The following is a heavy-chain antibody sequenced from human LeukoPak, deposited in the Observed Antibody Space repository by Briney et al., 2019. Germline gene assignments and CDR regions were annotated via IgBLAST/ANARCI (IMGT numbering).Heavy chain of an antibody. Sequence: GGSLILSCAASGFTFSNVWMSGVRQAPGKGVEWVGRIKSKTDGGTTDHAAPVNGRFNISKDDSKNQMNLQMNSLKIEDSGVYYCTYGWDRFDYWGQGTLVTVSS. CDR2: IKSKTDGGTT. CDR3: TYGWDRFDY. CDR1: GFTFSNVW. V-gene: IGHV3-15*01. J-gene: IGHJ4*02. D-gene: IGHD6-19*01.